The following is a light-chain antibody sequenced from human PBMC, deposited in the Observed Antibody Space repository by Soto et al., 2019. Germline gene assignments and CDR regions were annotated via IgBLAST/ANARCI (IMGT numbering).Light chain of an antibody. CDR1: QDINKN. J-gene: IGKJ5*01. CDR3: QQYESFPLT. CDR2: DAS. Sequence: DIQMTQSPSSLSASVGDRVTITCQASQDINKNLIWYQQKPGKAPKLLIYDASDLETRVPSRFSGSRSGTGFTFTIISLQPEDFATYYCQQYESFPLTFGQGTRLEIK. V-gene: IGKV1-33*01.